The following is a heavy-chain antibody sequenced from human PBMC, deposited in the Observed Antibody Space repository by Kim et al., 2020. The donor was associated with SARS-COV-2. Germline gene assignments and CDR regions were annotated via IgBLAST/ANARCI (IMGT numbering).Heavy chain of an antibody. CDR3: AKAKNTRSYYGRGRCFDY. V-gene: IGHV3-23*01. J-gene: IGHJ4*02. D-gene: IGHD3-3*01. Sequence: KGRLTISRDNSKNTLYLHMSSLRADDTAIYYCAKAKNTRSYYGRGRCFDYWGQGILVTVSS.